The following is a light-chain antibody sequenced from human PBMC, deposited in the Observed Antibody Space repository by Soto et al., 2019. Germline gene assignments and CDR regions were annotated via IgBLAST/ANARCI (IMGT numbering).Light chain of an antibody. CDR2: DAS. Sequence: DIQMTQSPPSLSASVGDRVTITCQASQDIGTYLNWYQHKPGKAPNLVIYDASNLETGVPSRFSGGGSGTDFTFTISRLRAEYIATYYCQHSNPHPLFVPGNKVDF. CDR3: QHSNPHPL. CDR1: QDIGTY. V-gene: IGKV1-33*01. J-gene: IGKJ3*01.